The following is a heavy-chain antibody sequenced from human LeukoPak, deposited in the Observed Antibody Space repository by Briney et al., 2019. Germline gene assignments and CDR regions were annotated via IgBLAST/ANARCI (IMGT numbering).Heavy chain of an antibody. CDR2: INDDAT. V-gene: IGHV3-23*01. CDR3: AKSGIAARFSARYSYTYMDV. D-gene: IGHD6-6*01. Sequence: GGSLRLSCAADGFSFSSYSMSWVRQPPGKGLEWISAINDDATYYRDSVKGRLTVSRDNSRNTLYLQMNSLRADDTAVYYCAKSGIAARFSARYSYTYMDVWGKGTTVTVSS. J-gene: IGHJ6*03. CDR1: GFSFSSYS.